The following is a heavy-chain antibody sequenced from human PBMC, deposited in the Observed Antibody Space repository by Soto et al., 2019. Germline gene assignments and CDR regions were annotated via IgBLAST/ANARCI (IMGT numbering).Heavy chain of an antibody. V-gene: IGHV3-23*01. Sequence: EVQLLESGGGLVQPGGSLRLSCAASGFTFISYAMNWVRQAPGKGLQWVSAISGGGDATFYADSVKGRFTISGDNSRNTVTLQRNSLGADDTAVYYCARKVPGSTTRPDYWYFDLWGRGTLVTVSS. J-gene: IGHJ2*01. CDR2: ISGGGDAT. D-gene: IGHD3-10*01. CDR1: GFTFISYA. CDR3: ARKVPGSTTRPDYWYFDL.